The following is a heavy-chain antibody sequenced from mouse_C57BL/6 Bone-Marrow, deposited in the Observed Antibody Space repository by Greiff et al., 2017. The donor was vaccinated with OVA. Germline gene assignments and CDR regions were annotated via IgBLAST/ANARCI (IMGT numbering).Heavy chain of an antibody. D-gene: IGHD2-4*01. J-gene: IGHJ2*01. CDR3: ARRYYDYDHFDY. CDR1: GFTFSDYY. CDR2: ISNGGGST. V-gene: IGHV5-12*01. Sequence: EVKVVESGGGLVQPGGSLTLSCAASGFTFSDYYMYWVRQTPEKRLEWVAYISNGGGSTYYPDTVKGRFTISRDNAKNTLYLQMSRLKSEDTAMYYCARRYYDYDHFDYWGQGTTLTVSS.